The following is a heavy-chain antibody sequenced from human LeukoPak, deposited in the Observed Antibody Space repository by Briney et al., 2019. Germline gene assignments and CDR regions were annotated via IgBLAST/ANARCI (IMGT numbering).Heavy chain of an antibody. V-gene: IGHV1-8*01. D-gene: IGHD3-22*01. Sequence: ASVKVSCKASGYTFTSYDINWVRQATGQGLEWMGWMNPNSGNTGYAQKFQGRVTMTRNTSISTAYMELSSLRSEDTAVYYCARGHLNYYDSSGYPFDYWGQGTLVTVSS. CDR2: MNPNSGNT. J-gene: IGHJ4*02. CDR3: ARGHLNYYDSSGYPFDY. CDR1: GYTFTSYD.